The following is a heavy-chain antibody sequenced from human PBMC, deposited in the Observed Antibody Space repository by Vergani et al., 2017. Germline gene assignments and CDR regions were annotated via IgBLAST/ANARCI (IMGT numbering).Heavy chain of an antibody. CDR1: RYIFTNYW. Sequence: EVQLVQSGAEVKKPGESLKISCQISRYIFTNYWIGWVRQMPGKGLEWMGIIHPADSDTRYSPSFQGQVTISVDKSISTAYLQRSRLRASDSAMYYCASLYGRDSSGSKYFDYWGQGTLVTVSS. CDR2: IHPADSDT. V-gene: IGHV5-51*01. J-gene: IGHJ4*02. D-gene: IGHD3-22*01. CDR3: ASLYGRDSSGSKYFDY.